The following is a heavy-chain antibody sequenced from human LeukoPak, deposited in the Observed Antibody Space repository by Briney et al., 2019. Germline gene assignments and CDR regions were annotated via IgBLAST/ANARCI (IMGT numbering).Heavy chain of an antibody. CDR2: IIPIFGTA. V-gene: IGHV1-69*01. Sequence: SVTVSCKASGGTFSSYAISWVRQAPGQGLEWMGGIIPIFGTANYAQKFQGRVTITADESTSTAYMELSSLRSEDTAVYYCARSPQWGDYFDYWGQGTLVTVSS. CDR3: ARSPQWGDYFDY. CDR1: GGTFSSYA. J-gene: IGHJ4*02. D-gene: IGHD3-16*01.